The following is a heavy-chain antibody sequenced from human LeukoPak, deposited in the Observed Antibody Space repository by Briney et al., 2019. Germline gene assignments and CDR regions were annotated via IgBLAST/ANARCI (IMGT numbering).Heavy chain of an antibody. V-gene: IGHV4-39*07. CDR3: ARESRRIAAAGPSYYMDV. CDR1: GGSISCSSYY. CDR2: IYYSGST. D-gene: IGHD6-13*01. J-gene: IGHJ6*03. Sequence: SETLSLTCTVSGGSISCSSYYWGWIRQPPGKGLEWIGSIYYSGSTYYNPSLKSRVTISVDTSKNQFSLMLNSVTAADTAVYYCARESRRIAAAGPSYYMDVWGRGTTVTVSS.